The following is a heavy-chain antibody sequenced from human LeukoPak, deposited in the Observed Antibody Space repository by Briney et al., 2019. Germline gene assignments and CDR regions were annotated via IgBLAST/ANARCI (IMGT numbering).Heavy chain of an antibody. V-gene: IGHV3-7*01. J-gene: IGHJ4*02. CDR2: IKQDGSEK. CDR3: ARDNAD. Sequence: GGSLRLSCAASGFTFSNYWMSWVRQAPGKGLEWVANIKQDGSEKYYVDSVKGRFTISRDNAKNSLYMQMDSLRAEDTAVYYCARDNADWGQGTLVTVSS. CDR1: GFTFSNYW.